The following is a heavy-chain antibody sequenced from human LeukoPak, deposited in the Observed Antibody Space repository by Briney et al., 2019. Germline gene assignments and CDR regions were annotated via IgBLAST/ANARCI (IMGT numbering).Heavy chain of an antibody. V-gene: IGHV4-59*08. CDR1: GGSISSYY. CDR3: ASLTYYYDSSGYPDPKFYFDY. CDR2: IYYSGST. D-gene: IGHD3-22*01. J-gene: IGHJ4*02. Sequence: SETLSLTCTVSGGSISSYYWSWIRQPPGKGLEWIGYIYYSGSTNYNPSLKSRVTISVDTSKNQFSLKLSSVTAADTAVYYCASLTYYYDSSGYPDPKFYFDYWGQGTLVTVSS.